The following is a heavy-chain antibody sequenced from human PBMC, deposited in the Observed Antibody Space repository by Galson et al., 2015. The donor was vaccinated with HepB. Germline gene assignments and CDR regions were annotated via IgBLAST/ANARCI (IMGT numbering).Heavy chain of an antibody. D-gene: IGHD5-12*01. J-gene: IGHJ4*02. Sequence: SGAEVKKPGESLKISCKGSGYSFTGYWIGWVRQMPGRGLEWMGIIYPGDSETRYSPSFQGRVTISADKSISTAYLQWSSLKASDTAIYYCARQVVPTIDSYYFDYWGQGTLVTVSS. CDR2: IYPGDSET. CDR1: GYSFTGYW. V-gene: IGHV5-51*01. CDR3: ARQVVPTIDSYYFDY.